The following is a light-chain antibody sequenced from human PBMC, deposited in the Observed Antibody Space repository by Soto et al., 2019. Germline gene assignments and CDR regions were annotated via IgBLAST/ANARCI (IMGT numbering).Light chain of an antibody. CDR3: QQYGSSPPT. CDR2: GAA. Sequence: EIVLTQSPGTLSLSPGERATLSCRASQSVSSNSLAWYQRKPGQAPRLLIYGAASRAIDIPNRFSGSGSGTDFTLTITRLEPEDFAVYYCQQYGSSPPTFGQGTKVEI. J-gene: IGKJ1*01. CDR1: QSVSSNS. V-gene: IGKV3-20*01.